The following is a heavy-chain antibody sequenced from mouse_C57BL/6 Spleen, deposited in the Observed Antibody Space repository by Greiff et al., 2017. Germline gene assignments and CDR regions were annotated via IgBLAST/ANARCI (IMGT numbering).Heavy chain of an antibody. V-gene: IGHV14-3*01. CDR1: GFNIKNTY. CDR3: ARADYYGSSYYFDY. D-gene: IGHD1-1*01. CDR2: IDPANGNT. J-gene: IGHJ2*01. Sequence: EVQGVESVAELVRPGASVKLSCTASGFNIKNTYMHWVKQRPEQGLEWIGRIDPANGNTKYAPKFQGKATITADTSSNTAYLQLSSLTSEDTAIYYCARADYYGSSYYFDYWGQGTTLTVSS.